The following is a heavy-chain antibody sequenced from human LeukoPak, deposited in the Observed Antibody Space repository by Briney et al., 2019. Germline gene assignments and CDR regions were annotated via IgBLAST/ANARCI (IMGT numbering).Heavy chain of an antibody. CDR1: GKILTGYY. Sequence: ASVKVSCKASGKILTGYYVHWVRQAPGQGLEWMGWINPNSGGTNYAQKFQGRVTMTRDTSISTAYMELSRPTTDDTAVYYCARGVSSGYDATFDYWGQGTLVTVSS. D-gene: IGHD5-12*01. CDR2: INPNSGGT. J-gene: IGHJ4*02. V-gene: IGHV1-2*02. CDR3: ARGVSSGYDATFDY.